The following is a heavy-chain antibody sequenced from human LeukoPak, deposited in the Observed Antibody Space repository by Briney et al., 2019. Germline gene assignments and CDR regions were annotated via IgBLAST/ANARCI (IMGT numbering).Heavy chain of an antibody. CDR3: AKGPSGWYQTNYFDP. CDR2: LSTSGGAT. V-gene: IGHV3-23*01. J-gene: IGHJ5*02. CDR1: GFSISHYA. Sequence: GGSLRLSCSVAASGFSISHYAMNWVRQAPGKGLEWVSGLSTSGGATYYADSVKGRFTISRDTSKNTLYLQMNNLRREDTALYYCAKGPSGWYQTNYFDPWGQGTLVTVSS. D-gene: IGHD6-19*01.